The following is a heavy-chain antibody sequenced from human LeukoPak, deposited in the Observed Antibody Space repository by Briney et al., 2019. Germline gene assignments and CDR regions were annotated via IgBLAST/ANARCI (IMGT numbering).Heavy chain of an antibody. CDR3: ARGEVSGGYYYGRDV. J-gene: IGHJ6*04. CDR1: GYTFTSYD. Sequence: ASVKVSCKASGYTFTSYDINWVRQATGQGLEWMGWMNPNSGNTGYAQKFQGRVTMTRNTSISTAYMEVSSLRSEDTAVYYCARGEVSGGYYYGRDVGAKGPTVTFP. D-gene: IGHD1-26*01. CDR2: MNPNSGNT. V-gene: IGHV1-8*01.